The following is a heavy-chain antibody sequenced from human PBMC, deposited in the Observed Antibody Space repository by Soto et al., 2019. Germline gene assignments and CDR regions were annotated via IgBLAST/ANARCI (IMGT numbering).Heavy chain of an antibody. J-gene: IGHJ4*02. D-gene: IGHD3-22*01. Sequence: SSETLSLTCTVSGGSISSYYWSWIRQPPGKGLEWIGYIYYSGSTNYNPSLKSRVTISVDTSKNQFSLKLSSVTAADTAVYYCAKGHDDSSGVWAGSWGQGTLVTVS. CDR2: IYYSGST. V-gene: IGHV4-59*01. CDR1: GGSISSYY. CDR3: AKGHDDSSGVWAGS.